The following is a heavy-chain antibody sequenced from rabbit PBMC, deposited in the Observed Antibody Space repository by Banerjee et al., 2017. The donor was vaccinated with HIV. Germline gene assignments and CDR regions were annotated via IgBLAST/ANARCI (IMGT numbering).Heavy chain of an antibody. CDR3: ARAYGVDGYVYPTESFNL. Sequence: GLVQPGGSLTLSCKASGFDFSGYYMSWVRQAPGKGLEWIGIIDTGKGSTDYASWVNGRFTISSDNAQPTVDLQMNSLTAADTATYFCARAYGVDGYVYPTESFNLWGQGTLVTVS. CDR1: GFDFSGYY. J-gene: IGHJ4*01. V-gene: IGHV1S7*01. D-gene: IGHD6-1*01. CDR2: IDTGKGST.